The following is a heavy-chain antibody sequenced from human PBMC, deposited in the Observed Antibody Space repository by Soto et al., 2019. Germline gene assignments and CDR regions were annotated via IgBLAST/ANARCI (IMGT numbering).Heavy chain of an antibody. CDR2: IIPIFGTA. Sequence: ASVKVSCKASGGTFSSYAISWVRQAPGQGLEWMGGIIPIFGTANYAQEFQGRVTITADKSTSTAYMELSSLRSEDTAVYYCARDPPTTSYYYGMDVWGQGTTVTVSS. V-gene: IGHV1-69*06. D-gene: IGHD4-17*01. CDR3: ARDPPTTSYYYGMDV. J-gene: IGHJ6*02. CDR1: GGTFSSYA.